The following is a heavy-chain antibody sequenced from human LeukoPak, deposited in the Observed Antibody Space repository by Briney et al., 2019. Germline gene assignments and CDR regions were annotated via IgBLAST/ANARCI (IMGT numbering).Heavy chain of an antibody. J-gene: IGHJ4*02. V-gene: IGHV4-59*01. CDR2: ISYSGST. Sequence: AETLSLTCTVSGGSISSYYWSWIRQPPGKGLEWIGYISYSGSTKYNPSLNSRVTMSVDTSKNQFSLNLSSVTAADTAVYYCARGGYNIWEYYFDYWGQGTLVTVSS. CDR3: ARGGYNIWEYYFDY. D-gene: IGHD5-24*01. CDR1: GGSISSYY.